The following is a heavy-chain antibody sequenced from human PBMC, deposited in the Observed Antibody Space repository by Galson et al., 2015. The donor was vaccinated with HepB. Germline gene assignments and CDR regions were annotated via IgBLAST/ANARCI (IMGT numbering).Heavy chain of an antibody. D-gene: IGHD6-19*01. CDR3: ATGLGRAYFGY. Sequence: SVKVSCKASGYTFTSFDINWVRQATGQGLEWMGWMNPNSGNTGYAQNFQGRVTMTSNTSITTAYMELSSLRSEDTAVYYCATGLGRAYFGYWGQGTLVTVSS. V-gene: IGHV1-8*01. J-gene: IGHJ4*02. CDR2: MNPNSGNT. CDR1: GYTFTSFD.